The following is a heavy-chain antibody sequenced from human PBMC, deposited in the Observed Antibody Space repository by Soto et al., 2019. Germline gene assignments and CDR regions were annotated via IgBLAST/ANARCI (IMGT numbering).Heavy chain of an antibody. CDR2: SSSSTSAI. CDR3: TRADSGSYAWDH. D-gene: IGHD1-26*01. J-gene: IGHJ4*02. V-gene: IGHV3-48*01. CDR1: GFSFSSYS. Sequence: EVQLVESGGGLVQPGGSLRLSCAASGFSFSSYSMNWVRQAPGKGLEWISYSSSSTSAIYYADSVKGRFTISRDNAKNTLYLQLNSLRAEDTAVYYCTRADSGSYAWDHWGLGTLVTVSS.